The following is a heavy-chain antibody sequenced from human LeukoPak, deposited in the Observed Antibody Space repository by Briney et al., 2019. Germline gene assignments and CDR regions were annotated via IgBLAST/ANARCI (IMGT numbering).Heavy chain of an antibody. Sequence: SQTLSLTCTVSGSSISSGGYYWSWIRQHPGNGLEWIGYIYYSGSTYYNPSLKSRVSISFDTSKNQFSLKLTSVTAADTAVYYCGSRRTAMFGVIKGPIDYWGQGTLVTVSS. CDR3: GSRRTAMFGVIKGPIDY. J-gene: IGHJ4*02. D-gene: IGHD3-3*01. CDR1: GSSISSGGYY. CDR2: IYYSGST. V-gene: IGHV4-31*03.